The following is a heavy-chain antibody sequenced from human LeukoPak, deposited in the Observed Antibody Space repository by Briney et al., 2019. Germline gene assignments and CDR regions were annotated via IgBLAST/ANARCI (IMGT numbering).Heavy chain of an antibody. J-gene: IGHJ4*02. Sequence: SGGSLRLSGAASGFSFSSYGMHWVRQAPGKGLEWVAVISYDGSNKYYADSVKGRFTISRDNSKNTLYLQMNSLRAEDTAVYYCAKGKYSGYDLEPENFDYWGQGTLVTVSS. CDR3: AKGKYSGYDLEPENFDY. D-gene: IGHD5-12*01. V-gene: IGHV3-30*18. CDR2: ISYDGSNK. CDR1: GFSFSSYG.